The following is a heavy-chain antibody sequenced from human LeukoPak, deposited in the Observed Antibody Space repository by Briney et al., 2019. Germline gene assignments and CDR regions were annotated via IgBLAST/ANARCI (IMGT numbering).Heavy chain of an antibody. Sequence: ASVKVSCKASGYTFTGYYMHWVRQAPGQGLEWMGWINPNSGGTNYAQKFQGRVTMTRDTSISTAYMELGRLRSDDTAVYYCARDRSTSSIKFDPWGQGTLVTVSS. D-gene: IGHD2-2*01. V-gene: IGHV1-2*02. CDR1: GYTFTGYY. CDR2: INPNSGGT. CDR3: ARDRSTSSIKFDP. J-gene: IGHJ5*02.